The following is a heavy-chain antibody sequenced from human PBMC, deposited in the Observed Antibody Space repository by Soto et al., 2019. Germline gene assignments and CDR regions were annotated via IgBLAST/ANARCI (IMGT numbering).Heavy chain of an antibody. D-gene: IGHD3-22*01. Sequence: SETLSLTCTVSGDTSTSYYWGWIRQSPGKGLEWIGHIHNSGTSTHNPSLNGRVTISIDMSKKQFSLKLTSLTSADTAVYYCARDFYDSVGYTWFDSWSQGTLVTVSS. V-gene: IGHV4-4*08. CDR3: ARDFYDSVGYTWFDS. CDR1: GDTSTSYY. CDR2: IHNSGTS. J-gene: IGHJ5*01.